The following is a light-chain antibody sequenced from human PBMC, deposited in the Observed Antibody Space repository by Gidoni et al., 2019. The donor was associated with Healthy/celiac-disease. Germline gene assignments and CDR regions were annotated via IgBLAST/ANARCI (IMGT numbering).Light chain of an antibody. CDR2: DAS. J-gene: IGKJ4*01. V-gene: IGKV3-11*01. CDR1: QSVSSY. Sequence: DIVLTQSPATLSLSPGARATLSCRASQSVSSYLAWYQQKPGQAPRLLIYDASNRAAGIPARFRGSGSGTDFTLTISSLEPEDFAVYYCQQRSNWLTFGGGTKVEIK. CDR3: QQRSNWLT.